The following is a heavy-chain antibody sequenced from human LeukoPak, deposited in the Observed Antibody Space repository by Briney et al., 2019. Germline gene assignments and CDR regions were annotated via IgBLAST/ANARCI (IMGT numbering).Heavy chain of an antibody. D-gene: IGHD3-3*01. CDR2: IYHSGST. Sequence: PSETLSLTCAVSGYSISSGYYWGWIRQPPGKGLEWIGSIYHSGSTYYNPSLKSRVTISVDTSKNQFSLKLSSVTAADTAVYYCARSPRVDHGYYYYYMDVWGKGTTVTVSS. J-gene: IGHJ6*03. CDR1: GYSISSGYY. CDR3: ARSPRVDHGYYYYYMDV. V-gene: IGHV4-38-2*01.